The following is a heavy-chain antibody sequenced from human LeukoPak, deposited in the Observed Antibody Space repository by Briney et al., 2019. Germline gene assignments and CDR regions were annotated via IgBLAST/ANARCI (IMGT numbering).Heavy chain of an antibody. Sequence: SETLSLTCAVSGGSITNGLYFWGWLRQPPEKGLEWIGTVYHIGTTFYNPSLNSRVTISVDTSKNQFSLNLSSVTAADTAVYYCARWVSETYNGNFDYWGQGTLVTVSS. V-gene: IGHV4-39*01. CDR3: ARWVSETYNGNFDY. CDR1: GGSITNGLYF. CDR2: VYHIGTT. J-gene: IGHJ4*02. D-gene: IGHD1-14*01.